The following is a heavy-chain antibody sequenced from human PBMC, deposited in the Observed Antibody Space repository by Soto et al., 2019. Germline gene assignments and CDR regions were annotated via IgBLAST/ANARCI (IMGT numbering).Heavy chain of an antibody. CDR1: GFTLTSSG. V-gene: IGHV3-23*01. Sequence: EGQLLQSGGGLVQPGESRRASCAASGFTLTSSGMSWVRQAPGKGLEWVSSISVRGDYRYYADSVKGRFTISRDNSKNTLYLQMNSLTAEDTAVYYCANHGGFDFWGQGTMVAVSS. J-gene: IGHJ3*01. D-gene: IGHD4-17*01. CDR2: ISVRGDYR. CDR3: ANHGGFDF.